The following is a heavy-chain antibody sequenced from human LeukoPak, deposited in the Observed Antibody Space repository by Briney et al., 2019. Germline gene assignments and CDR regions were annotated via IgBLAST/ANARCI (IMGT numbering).Heavy chain of an antibody. Sequence: SVKVSCKASGGTFSSYAISWVRQAPGQGLEWMGGIIPIFGTANYAQKFQGRVTITADESTSTAYMELSSLRSEDTAVYYCARLAAAENAFDIWGQGAMVTVSS. CDR2: IIPIFGTA. CDR3: ARLAAAENAFDI. V-gene: IGHV1-69*13. D-gene: IGHD6-13*01. J-gene: IGHJ3*02. CDR1: GGTFSSYA.